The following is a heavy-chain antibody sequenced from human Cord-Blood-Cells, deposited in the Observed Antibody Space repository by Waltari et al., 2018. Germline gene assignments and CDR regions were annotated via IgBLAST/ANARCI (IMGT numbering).Heavy chain of an antibody. D-gene: IGHD1-20*01. CDR2: INPNSGGT. V-gene: IGHV1-2*04. Sequence: QVQLVQSGAEVKKPGASVKVSCKASGYTFTGYYMHWVRQAPGQGLEWMGWINPNSGGTNYAQKFQGWVTMTRDTSSSTAYMELSRLRSDDTAVYYCARDNWNDGVRTFDYWGQGTLVTVSS. J-gene: IGHJ4*02. CDR3: ARDNWNDGVRTFDY. CDR1: GYTFTGYY.